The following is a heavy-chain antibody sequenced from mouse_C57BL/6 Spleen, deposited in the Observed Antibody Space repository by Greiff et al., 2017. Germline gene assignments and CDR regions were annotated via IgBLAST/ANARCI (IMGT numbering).Heavy chain of an antibody. CDR3: AFITTVVAEAY. CDR2: FYPRSGNT. V-gene: IGHV1-81*01. CDR1: GYTFTSYG. J-gene: IGHJ3*01. D-gene: IGHD1-1*01. Sequence: QVQLQQSGAELARPGASVKLSCKASGYTFTSYGISWVKQRPGQGLEWIGEFYPRSGNTYYNEKCKGKATLPVDKASSTAYMELRSLTAEDSAVCFCAFITTVVAEAYWGQGTLVTVSA.